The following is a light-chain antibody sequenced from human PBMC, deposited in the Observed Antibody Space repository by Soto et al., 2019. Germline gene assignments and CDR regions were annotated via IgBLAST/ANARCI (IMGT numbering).Light chain of an antibody. CDR2: GAS. V-gene: IGKV3-15*01. CDR1: QSVSSSY. Sequence: EIVMTQSPATLSVSPGERATLSCRASQSVSSSYLAWYQQKPGQAPRLLMYGASTRAAGIPGRFSGSGSGTEFTLTISSLQSEDFAVYYCQQYNDWPPRTFGQGTKVDIK. CDR3: QQYNDWPPRT. J-gene: IGKJ1*01.